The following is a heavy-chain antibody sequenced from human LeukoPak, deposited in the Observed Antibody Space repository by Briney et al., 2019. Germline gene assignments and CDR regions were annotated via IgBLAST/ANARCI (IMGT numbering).Heavy chain of an antibody. Sequence: NPSETLSLTCTVSGGSISNFFWSWIRQPAGRGLEWIGRIYSDGSTNSNPSLRSRVTMSLDTSKNQISLTLTSVTAADTAVYSCARAPSGCGGTCAFDSWGQGTLVTASS. D-gene: IGHD2-15*01. V-gene: IGHV4-4*07. J-gene: IGHJ4*02. CDR1: GGSISNFF. CDR3: ARAPSGCGGTCAFDS. CDR2: IYSDGST.